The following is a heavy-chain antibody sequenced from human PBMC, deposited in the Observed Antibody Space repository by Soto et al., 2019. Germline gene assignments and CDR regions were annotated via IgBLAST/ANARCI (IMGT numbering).Heavy chain of an antibody. J-gene: IGHJ5*02. CDR3: ARDLGYCTNGVCYPAWFDP. CDR1: GYTFTSYA. CDR2: INAGNGNT. D-gene: IGHD2-8*01. Sequence: GASVKVSCKASGYTFTSYAMYWVRQAPGQRLEWMGWINAGNGNTKYSQKFQGRVTITRDTSASTAYMELSSLRSEDTAVYYCARDLGYCTNGVCYPAWFDPWGQGTLFTV. V-gene: IGHV1-3*01.